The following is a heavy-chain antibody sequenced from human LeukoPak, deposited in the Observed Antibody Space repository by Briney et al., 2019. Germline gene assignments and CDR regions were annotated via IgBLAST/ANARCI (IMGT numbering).Heavy chain of an antibody. V-gene: IGHV6-1*01. CDR1: GDSVSSNSAT. D-gene: IGHD6-13*01. J-gene: IGHJ5*02. CDR2: TYYRSKWYN. Sequence: SQTLSLTCAISGDSVSSNSATWNWIRQSPSRGLEWLGRTYYRSKWYNDYAVSVKSRISINADTSKNQFSLQLNSVTPEDMAVYYCARDGLYSSSWYGNWFDPWGQGTLVTVSS. CDR3: ARDGLYSSSWYGNWFDP.